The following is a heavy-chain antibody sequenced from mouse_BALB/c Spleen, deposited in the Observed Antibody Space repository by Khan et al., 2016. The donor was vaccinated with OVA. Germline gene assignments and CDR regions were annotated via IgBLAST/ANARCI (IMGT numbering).Heavy chain of an antibody. CDR3: SRSGYGFGAC. J-gene: IGHJ3*01. Sequence: QVQLQQSGAELVRPGTSVQVSCKASGYAFTDYLIEWLKQRPGQGLEWIGVINPGSGDITYNEKFMDKATLTADKSSSTAYMQLTSLTSDDSAVYFCSRSGYGFGACWGPGTLVTVSA. V-gene: IGHV1-54*03. CDR1: GYAFTDYL. CDR2: INPGSGDI. D-gene: IGHD3-2*02.